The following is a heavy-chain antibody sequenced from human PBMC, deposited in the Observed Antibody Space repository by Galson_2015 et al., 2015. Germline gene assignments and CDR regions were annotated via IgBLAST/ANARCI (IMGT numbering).Heavy chain of an antibody. CDR1: GFTFSSYA. CDR3: AKDPRIKSYSSGWYFAY. J-gene: IGHJ4*02. CDR2: ISGSGGST. V-gene: IGHV3-23*01. D-gene: IGHD6-19*01. Sequence: SLRLSCAASGFTFSSYAMSWGRQAPGKGLEWVSTISGSGGSTYYADSVKGRFTISRDNPKNTLYLQMNSLRAEDTAVYYCAKDPRIKSYSSGWYFAYWGQGTLVTVSS.